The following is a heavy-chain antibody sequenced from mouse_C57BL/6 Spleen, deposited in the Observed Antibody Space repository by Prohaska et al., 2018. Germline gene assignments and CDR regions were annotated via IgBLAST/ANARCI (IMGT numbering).Heavy chain of an antibody. Sequence: EVKLVESEGGLVQPGSSMELSCTASGFTFSDYYMAWVRQVPDKGLEWVANINYDGSSTYYLDSLKSRFIISRDNAKNMLYLQMSSLKSEDTATYYCAREDSGIYYGNYAMDYWGQGTSVTVSS. CDR1: GFTFSDYY. D-gene: IGHD2-1*01. CDR3: AREDSGIYYGNYAMDY. CDR2: INYDGSST. J-gene: IGHJ4*01. V-gene: IGHV5-16*01.